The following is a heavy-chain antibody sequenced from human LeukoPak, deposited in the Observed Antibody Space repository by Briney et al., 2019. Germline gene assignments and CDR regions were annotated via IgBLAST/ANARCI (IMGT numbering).Heavy chain of an antibody. CDR2: LSGSGGST. Sequence: GGSLRLSCAASGFTLYFCAVSCPPQSRGRGRGCVSPLSGSGGSTYYADAVKGRFTISRDNSNNTVTLQMNSLRGEDTAVYYCARDSGSSSSRVRFDYWGQGTLVTVSS. J-gene: IGHJ4*02. CDR3: ARDSGSSSSRVRFDY. V-gene: IGHV3-23*01. D-gene: IGHD6-13*01. CDR1: GFTLYFCA.